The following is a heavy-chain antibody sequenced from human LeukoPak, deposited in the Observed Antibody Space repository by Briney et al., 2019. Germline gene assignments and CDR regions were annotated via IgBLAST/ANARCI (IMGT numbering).Heavy chain of an antibody. CDR1: GFTFSSYG. Sequence: PGRSLTLSCAASGFTFSSYGMHWVRQAPGKGLEWVAVISYDGSNKYYADSVKGRFTISRDNSKDTLYLQMNSLRAEDTAVYYCAKNSDCSSTSCYSYYYGMDVWGQGTTVTVSS. CDR3: AKNSDCSSTSCYSYYYGMDV. D-gene: IGHD2-2*01. CDR2: ISYDGSNK. V-gene: IGHV3-30*18. J-gene: IGHJ6*02.